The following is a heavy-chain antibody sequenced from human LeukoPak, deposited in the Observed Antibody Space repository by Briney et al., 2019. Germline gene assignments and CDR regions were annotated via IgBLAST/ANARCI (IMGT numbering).Heavy chain of an antibody. CDR1: GFTFSSYA. CDR2: ISYDGSNK. V-gene: IGHV3-30*04. J-gene: IGHJ3*02. D-gene: IGHD1-26*01. Sequence: GGSLRLSCAASGFTFSSYAMHWVRQAPGKGLEWVAVISYDGSNKYYADSVKGRFTISRDNSKNTLYLQMNSLRAEDTAVYYCANDRVGARRTLGAFDIWGQGTMVTVSS. CDR3: ANDRVGARRTLGAFDI.